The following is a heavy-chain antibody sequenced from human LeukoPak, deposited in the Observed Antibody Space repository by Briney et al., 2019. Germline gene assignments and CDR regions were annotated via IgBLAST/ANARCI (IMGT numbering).Heavy chain of an antibody. Sequence: GGSLRLLQAVSRLRLQRFWLPWARQARARGLVWVDNINGDGYGKRYADSVKDRLTISRDNARSLVFLQSHSLRDEDTALYYCARDSSPDSATTCYDALDMWGQGTMVTVSS. J-gene: IGHJ3*02. CDR3: ARDSSPDSATTCYDALDM. V-gene: IGHV3-7*01. CDR1: RLRLQRFW. CDR2: INGDGYGK. D-gene: IGHD1-1*01.